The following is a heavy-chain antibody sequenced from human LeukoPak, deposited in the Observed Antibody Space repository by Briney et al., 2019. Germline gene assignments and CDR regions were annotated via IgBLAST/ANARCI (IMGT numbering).Heavy chain of an antibody. V-gene: IGHV3-23*01. Sequence: GRSLRLSCAASGFTFSSYAMHWVRQAPGKGLEWVSAISGSGGSTYYADSVKGRFTISRDNSKNTLYLQMNSLRAEDTAVYYCAKSSDSSGRTYYFDYWGQGTLVTVSS. D-gene: IGHD3-22*01. J-gene: IGHJ4*02. CDR1: GFTFSSYA. CDR3: AKSSDSSGRTYYFDY. CDR2: ISGSGGST.